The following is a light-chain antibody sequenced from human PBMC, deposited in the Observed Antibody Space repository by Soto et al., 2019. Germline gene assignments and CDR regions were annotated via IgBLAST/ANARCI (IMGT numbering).Light chain of an antibody. Sequence: VLTQSPATLSLSPGGRATLSCRASQSISGYLAWYQQKPGQAPRLLIYDASNRATGIPARFSGSGSGTDFTLTISSLEPEDFAVYYCQQRSNWPITFGQGTRLEIK. CDR1: QSISGY. CDR2: DAS. V-gene: IGKV3-11*01. CDR3: QQRSNWPIT. J-gene: IGKJ5*01.